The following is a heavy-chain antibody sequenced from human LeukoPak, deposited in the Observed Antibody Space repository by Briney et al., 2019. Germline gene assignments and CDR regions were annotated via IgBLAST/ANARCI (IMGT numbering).Heavy chain of an antibody. D-gene: IGHD3-22*01. CDR3: ARVPYYYDSSGYYFPDY. Sequence: GASVKVSCKASGYTFTSYGISWVRQAPGQGLEWMGWVSAYNGNTNYAQKLQGRVTMTTDTSTSTAYMELRSLRSDDTAVYYCARVPYYYDSSGYYFPDYWGQGTLVTVSS. CDR1: GYTFTSYG. J-gene: IGHJ4*02. V-gene: IGHV1-18*01. CDR2: VSAYNGNT.